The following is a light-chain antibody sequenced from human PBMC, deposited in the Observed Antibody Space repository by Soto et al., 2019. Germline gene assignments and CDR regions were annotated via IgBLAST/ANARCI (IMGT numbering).Light chain of an antibody. CDR2: AAS. Sequence: DIQMTQSPSSLSASVGDRVTITCRASQSISSYLNWYQQKPGKAPKLLIYAASSLQGGVPSRLSGSGSGTDFTLTSSSLQREGCATYYCQQSASTVLTFGGGTKVEIK. CDR1: QSISSY. CDR3: QQSASTVLT. J-gene: IGKJ4*01. V-gene: IGKV1-39*01.